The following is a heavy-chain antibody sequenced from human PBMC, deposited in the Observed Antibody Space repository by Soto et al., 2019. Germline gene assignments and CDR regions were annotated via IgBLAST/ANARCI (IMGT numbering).Heavy chain of an antibody. CDR2: IIPIFGTA. Sequence: QVQLVQSGAEVKKPGSSVKVSCKASGCTFSSYAISWVRQAPGQGLEWMGGIIPIFGTANYAQKFQGRVTTTEDASTITYYVKLSSLRFEDTSVYYCARDLDDYGGTIRDDYYYSYGNGVWGQGTTV. CDR1: GCTFSSYA. D-gene: IGHD4-17*01. CDR3: ARDLDDYGGTIRDDYYYSYGNGV. V-gene: IGHV1-69*01. J-gene: IGHJ6*02.